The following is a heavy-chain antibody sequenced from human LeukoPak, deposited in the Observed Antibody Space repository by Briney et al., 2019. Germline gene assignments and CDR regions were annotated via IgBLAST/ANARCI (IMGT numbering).Heavy chain of an antibody. V-gene: IGHV1-24*01. CDR2: FDPEDGET. D-gene: IGHD4-23*01. CDR1: GYTLTELS. Sequence: GASVKVSCKVSGYTLTELSMHWLRQAPGKGLEWMGGFDPEDGETIYAQKFQGRVTMTEDTSTDTAYMELSSLRSEDTAVYYCATYGGKRGRYFDYWGQGTLVTVSS. CDR3: ATYGGKRGRYFDY. J-gene: IGHJ4*02.